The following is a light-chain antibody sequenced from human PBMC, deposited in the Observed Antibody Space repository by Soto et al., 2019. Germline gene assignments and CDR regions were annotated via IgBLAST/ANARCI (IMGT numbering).Light chain of an antibody. CDR3: QQSFTTPLT. Sequence: DIQMTQSPSSLSASVGDRVTITCRASQSISNYLNWYQHKTGKAPKLLIYAASNLQSGVPSVFSGSGSETDFTLTISSRQPEHFATYYRQQSFTTPLTFGGGTNNEIK. CDR1: QSISNY. V-gene: IGKV1-39*01. J-gene: IGKJ4*01. CDR2: AAS.